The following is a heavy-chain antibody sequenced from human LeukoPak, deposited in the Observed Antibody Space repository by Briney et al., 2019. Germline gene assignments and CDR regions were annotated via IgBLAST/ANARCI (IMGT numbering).Heavy chain of an antibody. D-gene: IGHD3-3*01. J-gene: IGHJ4*02. CDR1: GLTFSDYW. Sequence: PGGSLRLSCAVSGLTFSDYWMTWVRQAPGKGLEWVANIRGDGESKYYVDSVKGRCTISRDNAHNSVYLDMNSLTAEDTAVYYCGRENWEKYNNFWSGYVTDWGQGILVTVSS. V-gene: IGHV3-7*01. CDR2: IRGDGESK. CDR3: GRENWEKYNNFWSGYVTD.